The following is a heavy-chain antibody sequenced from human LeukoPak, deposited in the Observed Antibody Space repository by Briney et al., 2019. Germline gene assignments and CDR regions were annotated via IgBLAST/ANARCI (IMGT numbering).Heavy chain of an antibody. CDR1: GFTFRSYW. J-gene: IGHJ4*02. Sequence: GGSLRLSCAASGFTFRSYWMSWVRQAPGKGLEWVANIKEDGSEKYYVDSVKGRFTISRDSAKDSLYLQMNSLRVEDTAVYYCARDHNYGSDYWGQGTLVTVSS. CDR2: IKEDGSEK. D-gene: IGHD5-18*01. CDR3: ARDHNYGSDY. V-gene: IGHV3-7*03.